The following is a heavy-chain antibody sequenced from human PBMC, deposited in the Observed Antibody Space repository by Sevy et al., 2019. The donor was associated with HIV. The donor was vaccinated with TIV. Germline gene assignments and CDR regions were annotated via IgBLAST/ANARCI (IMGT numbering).Heavy chain of an antibody. J-gene: IGHJ4*02. CDR1: GYTLTQLS. CDR3: ATTKDYYDSSGSPFDY. Sequence: ASVKVSCKVSGYTLTQLSMHWVRPAPGKGLEWMGSFDPEDGETLYAQKFQGRVTMTEDTSTNTAYMELSSLRSEDTAVYYCATTKDYYDSSGSPFDYWGQGTLVTVSS. CDR2: FDPEDGET. V-gene: IGHV1-24*01. D-gene: IGHD3-22*01.